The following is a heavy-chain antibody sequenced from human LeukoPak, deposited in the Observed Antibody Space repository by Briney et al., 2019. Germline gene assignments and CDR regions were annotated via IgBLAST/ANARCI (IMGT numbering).Heavy chain of an antibody. J-gene: IGHJ4*02. Sequence: PGGSLRLSCEASGFIFSRYSMNWVRQAPGKGLEWISFISGATNNTYYVDSVKGRFTVSRDNAKNSLYLQMNSLRVEDTAVYYCASYYEFWNDGLDYWGRGTLVTVSS. CDR2: ISGATNNT. CDR1: GFIFSRYS. D-gene: IGHD3/OR15-3a*01. V-gene: IGHV3-21*01. CDR3: ASYYEFWNDGLDY.